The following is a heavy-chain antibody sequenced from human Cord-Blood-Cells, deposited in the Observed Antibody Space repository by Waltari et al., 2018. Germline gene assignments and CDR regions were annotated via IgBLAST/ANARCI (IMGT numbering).Heavy chain of an antibody. Sequence: QLQLQESGPGLVKPSETLSLTCTVSGGSISSSSYYWGWIRQPPGKGLEWIGSIYYSGGPYSNPSLKSRVTISVDTSKNQFSLKLSSVTAADTAVYYCASNPGIIAPWGQGTLVTVSS. V-gene: IGHV4-39*01. CDR1: GGSISSSSYY. CDR3: ASNPGIIAP. J-gene: IGHJ5*02. CDR2: IYYSGGP. D-gene: IGHD6-13*01.